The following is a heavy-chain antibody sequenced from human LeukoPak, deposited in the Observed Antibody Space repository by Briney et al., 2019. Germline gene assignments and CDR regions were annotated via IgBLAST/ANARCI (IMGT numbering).Heavy chain of an antibody. Sequence: SETLSLTCSVSGGSISTYYWSWIRQPAGKGLEWIGRIKNSGNTNYNPSLKSRVTISVDTSKNQFSLKLSSVTAADTAVYYCARGIVGDGYNYAYWYFDLWGRGTLVTVSS. V-gene: IGHV4-4*07. J-gene: IGHJ2*01. D-gene: IGHD5-24*01. CDR1: GGSISTYY. CDR3: ARGIVGDGYNYAYWYFDL. CDR2: IKNSGNT.